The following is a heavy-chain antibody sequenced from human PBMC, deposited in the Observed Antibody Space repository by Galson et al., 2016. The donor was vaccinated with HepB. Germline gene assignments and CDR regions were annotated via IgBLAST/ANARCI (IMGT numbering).Heavy chain of an antibody. D-gene: IGHD3-10*01. CDR3: VKHERIGLVRGAADS. CDR1: SASISNHFYY. V-gene: IGHV4-39*01. Sequence: SETLSLTCTVSSASISNHFYYWGWIRQSPGKGLEWISTIYYTGTTIYNPSLKSRLTMSVDTSRNQFSLNLNSVSAADTAVYYCVKHERIGLVRGAADSWGQGILVTVSS. CDR2: IYYTGTT. J-gene: IGHJ5*01.